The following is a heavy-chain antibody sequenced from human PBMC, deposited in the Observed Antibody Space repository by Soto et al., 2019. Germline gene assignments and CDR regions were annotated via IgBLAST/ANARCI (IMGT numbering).Heavy chain of an antibody. Sequence: EVQLLESGGGLVQPGGSLRLSCAASGFAFGAYAMTWVRQAPGKGLEWVSVISGAGGNTYYADSVKGRFTVSRDNSKKMLYLEMNSLRVEDTAIYYCAKDPVSQLLPSWWFDPWGQGTRVTVSS. D-gene: IGHD2-2*01. CDR1: GFAFGAYA. V-gene: IGHV3-23*01. CDR3: AKDPVSQLLPSWWFDP. J-gene: IGHJ5*02. CDR2: ISGAGGNT.